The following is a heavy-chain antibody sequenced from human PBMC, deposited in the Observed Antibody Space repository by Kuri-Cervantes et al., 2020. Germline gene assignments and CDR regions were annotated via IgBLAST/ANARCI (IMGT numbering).Heavy chain of an antibody. V-gene: IGHV3-7*01. CDR3: ARDPPLKVGATGWFDP. J-gene: IGHJ5*02. D-gene: IGHD1-26*01. Sequence: GGSLRLSCSVAGFTFGTHWMSWVRQAPGKGLEWVANIKEDGSDTFYVDSVKGRFIISRDNDKNSLHLQMNSLRAEDTAVYYCARDPPLKVGATGWFDPWGQGTLVTVSS. CDR2: IKEDGSDT. CDR1: GFTFGTHW.